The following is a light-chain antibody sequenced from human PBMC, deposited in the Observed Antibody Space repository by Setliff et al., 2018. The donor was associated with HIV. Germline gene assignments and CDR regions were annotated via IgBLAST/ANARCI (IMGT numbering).Light chain of an antibody. V-gene: IGLV2-23*01. CDR3: CAYAGDSISI. J-gene: IGLJ2*01. CDR2: EGS. Sequence: QSALTQPASVSGSPGQSITISCTGTSSDVGIYNFVSWYQQHPGTAPKLMIFEGSKRPSAVSNRFSGSNSGNTASLTISGLQAEDEADYYCCAYAGDSISIFGGGTKVTVL. CDR1: SSDVGIYNF.